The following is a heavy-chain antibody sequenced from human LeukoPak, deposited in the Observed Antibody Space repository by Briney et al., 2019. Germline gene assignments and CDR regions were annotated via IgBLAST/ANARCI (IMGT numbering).Heavy chain of an antibody. V-gene: IGHV4-61*01. CDR1: GGSVSSGSYY. J-gene: IGHJ1*01. CDR3: AREGFDDFDSQH. Sequence: SETLSLPCTVSGGSVSSGSYYWNWIRQPPGKGLEWIGFIYYNGSTNYNPSLKSRVTMSVDTSKNQFSLKLTSVTAADTAIYYCAREGFDDFDSQHWGQGTLVTVSS. CDR2: IYYNGST. D-gene: IGHD2-21*01.